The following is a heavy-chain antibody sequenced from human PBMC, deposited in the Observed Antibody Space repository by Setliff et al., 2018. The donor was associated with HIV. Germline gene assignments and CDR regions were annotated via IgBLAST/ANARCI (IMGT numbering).Heavy chain of an antibody. V-gene: IGHV4-39*07. CDR2: IYYSGST. CDR1: GGSISSGSYY. Sequence: PSETLSLTCTVSGGSISSGSYYWGWIRQPPGKGLEWIGSIYYSGSTNYNPSLKSRVTISVDTSKNQFSLKLSSVTAADTAVYYCARGAELLWFGELHNIPYFDYWGQGTLVTVSS. CDR3: ARGAELLWFGELHNIPYFDY. D-gene: IGHD3-10*01. J-gene: IGHJ4*02.